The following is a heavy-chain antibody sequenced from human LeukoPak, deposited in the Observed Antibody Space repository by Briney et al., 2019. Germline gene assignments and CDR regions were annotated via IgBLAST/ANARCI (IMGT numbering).Heavy chain of an antibody. CDR1: GFNVSSNY. D-gene: IGHD3-10*01. CDR3: ARGHYGSGIDQGAFDI. J-gene: IGHJ3*02. Sequence: GASLRHSCAASGFNVSSNYMSWVRQAPGKGLEWVSLIYSGCSTYYAGSVMGRFTISRDNSKNTVYLQMNSLRAEDTAVYYCARGHYGSGIDQGAFDIWGQGTIVTVSS. V-gene: IGHV3-53*01. CDR2: IYSGCST.